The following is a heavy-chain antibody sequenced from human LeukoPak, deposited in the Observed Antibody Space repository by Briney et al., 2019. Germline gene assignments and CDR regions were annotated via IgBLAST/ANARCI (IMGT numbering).Heavy chain of an antibody. D-gene: IGHD6-19*01. J-gene: IGHJ1*01. V-gene: IGHV4-59*01. CDR2: IYYSGST. Sequence: SETLSLTCAVYGGSFSGYYWSWIRQPPGKGLEWIGYIYYSGSTNYNPSLKSRVTISVDTSKNQFSLKLSSVTAADTAVYYCARSMAVAGSMGFQHWGQGTLVTVSS. CDR1: GGSFSGYY. CDR3: ARSMAVAGSMGFQH.